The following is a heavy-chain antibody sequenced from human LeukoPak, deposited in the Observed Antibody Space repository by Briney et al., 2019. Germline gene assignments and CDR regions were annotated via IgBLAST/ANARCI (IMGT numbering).Heavy chain of an antibody. CDR3: AREKEGYCSRTSCYLDYYCCYMDV. V-gene: IGHV3-53*01. Sequence: PGGSLRLSCAASGFTVTNNYMAWFRLAPGKGLEWVSVIYSGAGTYYADSVKGRFTISRDKSKNTLYLQINSLRAEDTAVYYCAREKEGYCSRTSCYLDYYCCYMDVWGKGTTVTISS. CDR2: IYSGAGT. D-gene: IGHD2-2*01. CDR1: GFTVTNNY. J-gene: IGHJ6*03.